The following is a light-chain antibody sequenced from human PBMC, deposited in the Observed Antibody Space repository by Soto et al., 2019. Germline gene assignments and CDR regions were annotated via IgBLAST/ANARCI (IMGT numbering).Light chain of an antibody. CDR1: QDINNY. V-gene: IGKV1-33*01. Sequence: DIQMTQSPSSLSASVGDRVTITCQASQDINNYLNWYQQKPGKAPKLLISDASNLEPGVPSRFSGSGSGTDFTFTISSLQPEDIATYYCQKYNNAPYTFGQGTKLEIK. CDR2: DAS. J-gene: IGKJ2*01. CDR3: QKYNNAPYT.